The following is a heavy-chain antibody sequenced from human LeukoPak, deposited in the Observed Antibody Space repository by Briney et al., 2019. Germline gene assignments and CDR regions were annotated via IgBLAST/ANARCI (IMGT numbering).Heavy chain of an antibody. J-gene: IGHJ4*02. CDR2: IFSRSESI. D-gene: IGHD3-10*01. CDR3: ARGGRPDY. V-gene: IGHV3-21*01. CDR1: GFTFGAYT. Sequence: GGSLRLSCAASGFTFGAYTINWVRQAPGKGLEWVSCIFSRSESILYADSVKGRFTISRDNAKNSLYLQMDSLRVEDTAVYYCARGGRPDYWGQGTLVTVSS.